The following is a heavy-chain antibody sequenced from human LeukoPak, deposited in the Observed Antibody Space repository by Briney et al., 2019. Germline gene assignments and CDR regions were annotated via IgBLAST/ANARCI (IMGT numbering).Heavy chain of an antibody. CDR2: ISAYNGNT. Sequence: ASVKVSCKASGYTFTSYGISWVRQAPGQGLEWMGWISAYNGNTNYAQKLQGRVTMTTDTSTSTAYMELRSLRSDDTAVYYCARGCPAGKWLLCSGWFDPWGQGTLVTVSS. CDR3: ARGCPAGKWLLCSGWFDP. D-gene: IGHD3-3*01. J-gene: IGHJ5*02. V-gene: IGHV1-18*01. CDR1: GYTFTSYG.